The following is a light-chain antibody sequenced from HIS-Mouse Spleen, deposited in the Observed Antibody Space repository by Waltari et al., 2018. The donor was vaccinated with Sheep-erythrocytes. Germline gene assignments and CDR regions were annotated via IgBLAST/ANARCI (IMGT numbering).Light chain of an antibody. CDR2: QDS. V-gene: IGLV3-1*01. CDR3: QAWDSSTAV. Sequence: SYELTQPPSVSVSPGQTASITCSGDKLGDKYACWYQQKPGQSPVLVIYQDSKRPSGIPGRFSGSNSGNTDTLTISGTQARDEADYYCQAWDSSTAVFGGGTKLTVL. CDR1: KLGDKY. J-gene: IGLJ2*01.